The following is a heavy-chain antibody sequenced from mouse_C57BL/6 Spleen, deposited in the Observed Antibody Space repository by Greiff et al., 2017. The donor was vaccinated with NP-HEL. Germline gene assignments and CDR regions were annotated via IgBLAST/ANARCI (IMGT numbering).Heavy chain of an antibody. J-gene: IGHJ3*01. CDR3: ARLGGYDSWFAY. Sequence: VQLQQPGAELVKPGASVKLSCKASGYTFTSYWMHWVKQRPGQGLEWIGMIHPNSGSTNYNEKFKSKATLTVDKSSSTAYMQLSSLTSEDSAVYYCARLGGYDSWFAYWGQGTLVTVSA. V-gene: IGHV1-64*01. CDR1: GYTFTSYW. CDR2: IHPNSGST. D-gene: IGHD2-2*01.